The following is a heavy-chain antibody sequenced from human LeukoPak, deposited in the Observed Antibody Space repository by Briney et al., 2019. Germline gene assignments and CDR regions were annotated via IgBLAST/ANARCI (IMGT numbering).Heavy chain of an antibody. CDR3: ANLGPYDSSGYGDY. CDR2: ISGSGDST. V-gene: IGHV3-23*01. CDR1: GFTFSRDV. J-gene: IGHJ4*02. Sequence: GGSLRLSCAASGFTFSRDVMNWVRQAPGKGLGWVSAISGSGDSTYYADSVKGRFTISRDNSKNMLYLQMNSLRVEDTAVYYCANLGPYDSSGYGDYWGQGTLVTVSS. D-gene: IGHD3-22*01.